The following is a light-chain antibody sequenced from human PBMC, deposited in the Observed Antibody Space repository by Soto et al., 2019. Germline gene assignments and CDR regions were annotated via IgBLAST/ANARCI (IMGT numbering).Light chain of an antibody. V-gene: IGLV1-40*01. CDR1: SSNIGAGYD. J-gene: IGLJ1*01. Sequence: QAVVTQPPSVSGAPGQRVTIPCTGSSSNIGAGYDVHWYQQLPGTVPKLLIYGNSNRPSGVPDRFSGSKSGTSASLASTGLQAEDEADYYCQSYDRSLSYVFGTGTKLTVL. CDR2: GNS. CDR3: QSYDRSLSYV.